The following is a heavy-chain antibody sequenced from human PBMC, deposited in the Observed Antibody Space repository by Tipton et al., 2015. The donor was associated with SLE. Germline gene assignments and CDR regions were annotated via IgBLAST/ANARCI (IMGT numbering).Heavy chain of an antibody. CDR3: ARARRTTSSHFDY. CDR2: MYFSGNT. Sequence: TLSLTCTVSGGSISESTYSWDWIRQAPGKGLEWIGSMYFSGNTYYNPSLGSRLTISIDTSKNQFSLRLTSMTPADTALYYCARARRTTSSHFDYWGQGTLVTVSS. CDR1: GGSISESTYS. V-gene: IGHV4-39*07. D-gene: IGHD1-14*01. J-gene: IGHJ4*02.